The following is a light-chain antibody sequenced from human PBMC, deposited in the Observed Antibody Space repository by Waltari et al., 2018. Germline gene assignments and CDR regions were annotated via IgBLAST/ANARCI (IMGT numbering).Light chain of an antibody. CDR2: GAS. J-gene: IGKJ3*01. CDR1: QSVSNH. V-gene: IGKV3-15*01. Sequence: EKVMTQSPATLSVSPGERATLSCRASQSVSNHLAWYQQRPGQAPRRLVYGASSRAAGVPARFSGSGSGTEFTLSIDSLQSEDFALYFCQQYNSWPFTFGPGTQVDIK. CDR3: QQYNSWPFT.